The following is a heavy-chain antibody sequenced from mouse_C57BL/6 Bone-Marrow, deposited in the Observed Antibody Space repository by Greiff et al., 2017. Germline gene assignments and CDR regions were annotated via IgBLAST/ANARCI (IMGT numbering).Heavy chain of an antibody. V-gene: IGHV5-15*01. CDR1: GFTFSDYG. CDR2: ISNLAYSI. CDR3: ARRGQLRPLYYAMDY. J-gene: IGHJ4*01. D-gene: IGHD3-2*02. Sequence: EVQRVESGGGLVQPGGSLKLSCAASGFTFSDYGMAWVRQAPRKGPAWVAFISNLAYSIYYADTVTGRFTISRENAKNTLYLEMSSLRSEDTAMYYCARRGQLRPLYYAMDYGGQGTSVTVSS.